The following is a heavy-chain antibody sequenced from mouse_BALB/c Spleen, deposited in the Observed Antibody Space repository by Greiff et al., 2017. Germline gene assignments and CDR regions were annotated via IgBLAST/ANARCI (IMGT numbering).Heavy chain of an antibody. CDR2: ISSGGST. V-gene: IGHV5-6*01. CDR3: ARTLLRSYYFDY. Sequence: EVQLVESGGDLVKPGGSLKLSCAASGFTFSSYGMSWVRQTPDKRLEWVATISSGGSTYYPDSVKGRFTISRDNAKNTLYLQMSSLKSEDTAMYYCARTLLRSYYFDYWGQGTTLTVSS. CDR1: GFTFSSYG. J-gene: IGHJ2*01. D-gene: IGHD1-1*01.